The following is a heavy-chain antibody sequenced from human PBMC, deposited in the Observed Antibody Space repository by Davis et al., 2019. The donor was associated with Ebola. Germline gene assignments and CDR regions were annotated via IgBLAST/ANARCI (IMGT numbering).Heavy chain of an antibody. CDR1: GFTFSDYY. D-gene: IGHD2-2*01. CDR3: AGDGVAAASDY. V-gene: IGHV3-11*06. CDR2: ISSSSRYT. J-gene: IGHJ4*02. Sequence: GESLKISCAASGFTFSDYYMSWIRQAPGKGLEWVSYISSSSRYTNCADSVKGRFTISRDNAKNSLYLQMNSLRAEDTAMYYCAGDGVAAASDYWGQGTLVTVSS.